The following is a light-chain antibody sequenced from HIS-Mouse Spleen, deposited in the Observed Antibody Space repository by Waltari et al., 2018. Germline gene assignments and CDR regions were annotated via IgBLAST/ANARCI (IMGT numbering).Light chain of an antibody. V-gene: IGLV1-47*01. CDR1: SPNLGSNY. J-gene: IGLJ3*02. CDR3: AAWDDSLSGRV. Sequence: QSVLTPPPSASGTPGQRVTIPCSGSSPNLGSNYVYWYQQLPGTAPKLLIYRNNQRPSGVPDRFSGSKSGTSASLAISGLRSEDEADYYCAAWDDSLSGRVFGGGTKLTVL. CDR2: RNN.